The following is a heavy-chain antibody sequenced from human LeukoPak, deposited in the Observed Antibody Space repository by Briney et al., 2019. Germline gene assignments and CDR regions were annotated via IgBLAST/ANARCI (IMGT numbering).Heavy chain of an antibody. CDR2: IYYSGST. J-gene: IGHJ4*02. CDR3: ARQKHSNYVDY. V-gene: IGHV4-59*08. CDR1: GGSISSYY. D-gene: IGHD4-11*01. Sequence: NPSETLSLTCTLSGGSISSYYWSWIRQPPGKGLEWIGYIYYSGSTNYNPSLKSRVTISVDTSKNQFSLKLSSVTAADTAVYYCARQKHSNYVDYWGQGTLVTVSS.